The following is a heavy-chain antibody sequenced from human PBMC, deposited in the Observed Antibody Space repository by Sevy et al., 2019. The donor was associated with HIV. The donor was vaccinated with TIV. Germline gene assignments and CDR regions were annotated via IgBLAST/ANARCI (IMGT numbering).Heavy chain of an antibody. Sequence: GGSLRLSCAASGLAFTRYAMSWVRQAPGKGLEWVSTISGSGGSTYYADSVKGRFTISRDNSKNTLYLQMNSLRAEDTAVYYCAKDPLDYDILTGYRDYWGQGTLVTVSS. CDR1: GLAFTRYA. V-gene: IGHV3-23*01. J-gene: IGHJ4*02. CDR3: AKDPLDYDILTGYRDY. CDR2: ISGSGGST. D-gene: IGHD3-9*01.